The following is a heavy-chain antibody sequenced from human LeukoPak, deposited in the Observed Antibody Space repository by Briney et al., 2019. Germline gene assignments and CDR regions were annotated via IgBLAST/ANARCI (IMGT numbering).Heavy chain of an antibody. V-gene: IGHV5-51*01. Sequence: GAALQISCNGSGYRFTSYWIAWVRRMPRKGLEWMGIIYPGDSDTRYSPSFQGQVTISADKSISTAYLQWSSLKASDTAMYYCARRYCGGDCYDNYNWFDPWGQGTLVTASS. CDR2: IYPGDSDT. D-gene: IGHD2-21*02. CDR1: GYRFTSYW. CDR3: ARRYCGGDCYDNYNWFDP. J-gene: IGHJ5*02.